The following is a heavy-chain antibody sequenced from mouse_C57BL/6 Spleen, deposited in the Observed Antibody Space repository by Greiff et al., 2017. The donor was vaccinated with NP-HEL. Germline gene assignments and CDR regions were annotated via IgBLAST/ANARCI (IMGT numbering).Heavy chain of an antibody. CDR2: INYDGSST. V-gene: IGHV5-16*01. CDR1: GFTFSDYY. J-gene: IGHJ4*01. D-gene: IGHD1-1*01. CDR3: ARDRGVVGPYAMDY. Sequence: EVNVVESEGGLVQPGSSMKLSCTASGFTFSDYYMAWVRQVPEKGLEWVANINYDGSSTYYLDSLKSRFIISRDNAKNILYLQMSSLKSEDTATYYCARDRGVVGPYAMDYWGQGTSVTVSS.